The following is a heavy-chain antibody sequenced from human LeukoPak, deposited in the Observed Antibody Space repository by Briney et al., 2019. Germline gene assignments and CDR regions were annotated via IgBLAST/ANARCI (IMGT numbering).Heavy chain of an antibody. J-gene: IGHJ6*02. CDR1: GGSISSYY. CDR2: IYYSGST. CDR3: ARHPSSMVRVYGMDV. V-gene: IGHV4-59*08. Sequence: SETLSLTCTVSGGSISSYYWSWIRQPPGKGLEWIGYIYYSGSTNYNPSLKSRVTISVDTSKNQSSLKLSSVTAADTAVYYCARHPSSMVRVYGMDVWGQGTTVTVSS. D-gene: IGHD3-10*01.